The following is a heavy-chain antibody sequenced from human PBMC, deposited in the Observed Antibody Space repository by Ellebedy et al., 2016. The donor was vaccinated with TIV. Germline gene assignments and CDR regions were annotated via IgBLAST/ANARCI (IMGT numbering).Heavy chain of an antibody. J-gene: IGHJ5*02. D-gene: IGHD6-19*01. CDR2: INWNGGST. CDR1: GFTFDDYG. CDR3: ARVLVAVAGNGENWFDP. Sequence: GESLKISCAASGFTFDDYGMSWVRQAPGKGLEWVSGINWNGGSTGYADSVKGRFTISRDNAKNSLYLQMNSLRAEDTALYHCARVLVAVAGNGENWFDPWGQGTLVTVSS. V-gene: IGHV3-20*01.